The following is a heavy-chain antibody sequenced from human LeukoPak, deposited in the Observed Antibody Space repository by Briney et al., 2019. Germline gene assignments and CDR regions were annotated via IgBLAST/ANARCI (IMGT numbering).Heavy chain of an antibody. V-gene: IGHV3-30-3*01. CDR2: ISYDGSNK. D-gene: IGHD4/OR15-4a*01. Sequence: PGRSLRLSCAASGFTFSSYAMHWVRQAPGKGLEWVAVISYDGSNKYYADSVKGRFTISRDNSKNTLYLQMNSLRAEDTAVYYCAGERLYYFDYWGQGTLVTVSS. CDR3: AGERLYYFDY. J-gene: IGHJ4*02. CDR1: GFTFSSYA.